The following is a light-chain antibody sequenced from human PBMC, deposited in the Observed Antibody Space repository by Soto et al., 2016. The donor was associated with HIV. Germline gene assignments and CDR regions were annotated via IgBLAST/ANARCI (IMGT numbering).Light chain of an antibody. V-gene: IGKV1-39*01. CDR2: TAS. J-gene: IGKJ2*01. CDR3: QESYSIPYT. Sequence: DIQLTQSPSALSASVGDRVTMTCRASQSISSFLNWYQQKPGKAPKLLIYTASHLQSGVPSRFSGSGSGTDFTLTIRSLRPEDFATYYCQESYSIPYTFGQGTKLEIK. CDR1: QSISSF.